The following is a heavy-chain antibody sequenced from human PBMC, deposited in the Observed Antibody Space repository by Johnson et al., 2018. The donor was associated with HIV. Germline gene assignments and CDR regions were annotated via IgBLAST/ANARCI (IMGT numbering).Heavy chain of an antibody. V-gene: IGHV3-33*01. J-gene: IGHJ3*01. D-gene: IGHD1-26*01. Sequence: QMLLVESGGGVVQPGRSLRLSCAASGFTFSSYGMHWVRQAPGKGLEWVAVIWYDGSNKYYADSVTGRFTISRDNSKNTLFLQMDSLRADDTAVYYCAREGVSGSYYDAFDLWGQGTMVTVSS. CDR2: IWYDGSNK. CDR3: AREGVSGSYYDAFDL. CDR1: GFTFSSYG.